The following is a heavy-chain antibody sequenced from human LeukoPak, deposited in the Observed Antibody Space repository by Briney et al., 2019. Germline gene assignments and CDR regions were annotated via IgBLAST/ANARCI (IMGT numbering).Heavy chain of an antibody. V-gene: IGHV1-46*01. D-gene: IGHD6-13*01. CDR3: ARGSIAVDAFDI. CDR2: INPSGGST. J-gene: IGHJ3*02. Sequence: GASVKVSCKASGYTFTSYYMHWVRHAPGQGLEWMGIINPSGGSTSYAQKFQGRVTMTRDMSTSTVYMELSSLRSEDTAVYYCARGSIAVDAFDIWGQGTMVTVSS. CDR1: GYTFTSYY.